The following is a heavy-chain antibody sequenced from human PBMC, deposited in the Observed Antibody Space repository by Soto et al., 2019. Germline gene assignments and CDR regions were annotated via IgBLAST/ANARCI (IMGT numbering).Heavy chain of an antibody. Sequence: GAAVKVSCKASGYTFTSYDIYWVRQATGRGLEWMGWMNPNTGNSGYAQKFQGRVTMTSDTSISTAHMELSSLRSEDTAVYYCARRAETNGWNGFGADKYYFDFWGQGTLVTVS. CDR3: ARRAETNGWNGFGADKYYFDF. CDR1: GYTFTSYD. CDR2: MNPNTGNS. J-gene: IGHJ4*02. D-gene: IGHD1-1*01. V-gene: IGHV1-8*01.